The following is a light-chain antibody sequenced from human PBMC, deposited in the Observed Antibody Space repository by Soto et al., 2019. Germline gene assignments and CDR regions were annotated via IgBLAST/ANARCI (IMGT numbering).Light chain of an antibody. CDR1: SSNIGAGYD. CDR3: QSYNSSLSGVV. Sequence: QSVLTQPPSVSGAPRQRVTISCTGSSSNIGAGYDVHWYQQLPGTAPKLLIYGNSNRPSGVPDRFSGPKSGTSASLAITGLQAEDEADYYCQSYNSSLSGVVFGGGTKLTVL. V-gene: IGLV1-40*01. CDR2: GNS. J-gene: IGLJ2*01.